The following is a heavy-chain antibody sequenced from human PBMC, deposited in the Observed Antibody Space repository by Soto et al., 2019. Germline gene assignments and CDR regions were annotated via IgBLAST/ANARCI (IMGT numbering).Heavy chain of an antibody. CDR2: INPSGGST. D-gene: IGHD3-22*01. CDR3: AREPPHYDSSGYYYYYGMDV. V-gene: IGHV1-46*01. J-gene: IGHJ6*02. CDR1: GYTFTSYY. Sequence: ASVKVSCKASGYTFTSYYMHWVRQAPGQGLEWMGIINPSGGSTSYAQKFQGRVTMTRDTSTSTVYMELSSLRSEDTAVYYCAREPPHYDSSGYYYYYGMDVWGPGTTVTVSS.